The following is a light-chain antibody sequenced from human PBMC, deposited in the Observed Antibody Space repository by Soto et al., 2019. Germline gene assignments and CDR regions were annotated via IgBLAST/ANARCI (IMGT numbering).Light chain of an antibody. CDR3: QQYATSPGT. CDR1: QSSSSTH. V-gene: IGKV3-20*01. CDR2: GAS. J-gene: IGKJ1*01. Sequence: EIVLTQSPDTLSLSPGKRATLSCRASQSSSSTHLVWYQQKPGQAPSLLIFGASSRATGIPDRFSGSGSGTDFTLTISGLEPEDFAVYYCQQYATSPGTFGQGTKVAIK.